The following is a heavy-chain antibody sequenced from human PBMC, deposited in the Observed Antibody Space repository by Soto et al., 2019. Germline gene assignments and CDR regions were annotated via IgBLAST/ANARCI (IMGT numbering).Heavy chain of an antibody. Sequence: GGSLRLSCAASGFTFSSYALHWVRQAPGKGLEWVAVLSFDGSKKFYADSVKGRFSISRDNAKNTLYLQMNSLRGEDTAVYYCARDSTDYGEYGGFLGYWGQGTLVTVSS. CDR2: LSFDGSKK. J-gene: IGHJ4*02. V-gene: IGHV3-30-3*01. CDR3: ARDSTDYGEYGGFLGY. CDR1: GFTFSSYA. D-gene: IGHD4-17*01.